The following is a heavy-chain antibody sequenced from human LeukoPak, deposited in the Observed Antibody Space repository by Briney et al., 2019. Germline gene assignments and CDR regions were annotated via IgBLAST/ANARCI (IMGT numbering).Heavy chain of an antibody. CDR1: GSSFSTYW. J-gene: IGHJ4*02. V-gene: IGHV5-51*01. CDR3: ARLNDYDSSGYYYVADY. Sequence: GASLQISCKGSGSSFSTYWIGWVRQLPGKGLEWMGIIYPGDSDTRYSPSFQGQVTISADKSISAAYLQWSSLKASDTAMYYCARLNDYDSSGYYYVADYWGQGTLVTVSS. CDR2: IYPGDSDT. D-gene: IGHD3-22*01.